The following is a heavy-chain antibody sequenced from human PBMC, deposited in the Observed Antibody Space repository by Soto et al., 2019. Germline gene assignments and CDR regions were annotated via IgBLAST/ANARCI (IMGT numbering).Heavy chain of an antibody. CDR1: GLTYSNTYW. V-gene: IGHV3-7*03. Sequence: GGYLRLSCVASGLTYSNTYWMSWVRQTPGKGLEWVANIKQDGSEKAHLDSVRGRFTISRDNVKKSVYLQMNTLRVDDTAVYFCASGAYSYIFYYWGQGTVVTVSS. CDR3: ASGAYSYIFYY. D-gene: IGHD5-18*01. J-gene: IGHJ4*02. CDR2: IKQDGSEK.